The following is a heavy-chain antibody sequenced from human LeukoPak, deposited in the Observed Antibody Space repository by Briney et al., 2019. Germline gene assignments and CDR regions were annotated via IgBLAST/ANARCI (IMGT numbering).Heavy chain of an antibody. CDR2: ISWDGGST. J-gene: IGHJ5*02. CDR1: GFTFDDYT. Sequence: GGSLRLSCAASGFTFDDYTMHWVRQAPGKGLEWVSLISWDGGSTYYADSVKGRFTISRDNSKNSLYLQMNSLRTEDTALYYCAKEKDSWGSYRSPWFDPWGQGTLVTVSS. V-gene: IGHV3-43*01. CDR3: AKEKDSWGSYRSPWFDP. D-gene: IGHD3-16*02.